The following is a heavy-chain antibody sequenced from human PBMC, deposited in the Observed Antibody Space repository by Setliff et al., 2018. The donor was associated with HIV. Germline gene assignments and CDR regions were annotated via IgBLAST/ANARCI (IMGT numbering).Heavy chain of an antibody. D-gene: IGHD3-10*01. Sequence: KTSETLSLTCTVSGGSISSYCWNWIRQSPGRGLEWIGFIFSSGSTKYNPSLQSRVTMPIDTSKNQFSLKLTSVTAADTAVYYCARRIDNSGSFPDKNWFDTWGQGSLVTVP. J-gene: IGHJ5*02. CDR3: ARRIDNSGSFPDKNWFDT. V-gene: IGHV4-4*09. CDR1: GGSISSYC. CDR2: IFSSGST.